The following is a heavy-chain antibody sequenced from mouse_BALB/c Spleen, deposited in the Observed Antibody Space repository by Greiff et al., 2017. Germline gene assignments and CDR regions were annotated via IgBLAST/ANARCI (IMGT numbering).Heavy chain of an antibody. CDR1: GFTFSSFG. D-gene: IGHD2-12*01. Sequence: EVKLMESGGGLVQPGGSRKLSCAASGFTFSSFGMHWVRQAPEKGLEWVAYISSGSSTIYYADTVKGRFTISRDNPKNTLFLQMTSLRSEDTAMYYCARRGGYRAMDYWGQGTSVTVSS. CDR2: ISSGSSTI. J-gene: IGHJ4*01. V-gene: IGHV5-17*02. CDR3: ARRGGYRAMDY.